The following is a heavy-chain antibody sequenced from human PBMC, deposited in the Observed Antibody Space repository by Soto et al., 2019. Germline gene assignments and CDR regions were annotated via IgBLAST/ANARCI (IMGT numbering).Heavy chain of an antibody. Sequence: EVQLVESGGGLVQPGGSLRLSCAASGFTFSSYSMNWVRQAPGKGLEWVSYISSATTTIYYADSVKGRFTISRDNAKNSRYLTMNSLRADDTAVYYCARGIEAAGPKLDYWGQGTLVTVSS. CDR1: GFTFSSYS. CDR2: ISSATTTI. D-gene: IGHD6-13*01. J-gene: IGHJ4*02. CDR3: ARGIEAAGPKLDY. V-gene: IGHV3-48*01.